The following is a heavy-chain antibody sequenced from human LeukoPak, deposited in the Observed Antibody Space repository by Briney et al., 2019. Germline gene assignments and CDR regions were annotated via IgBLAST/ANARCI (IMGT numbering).Heavy chain of an antibody. CDR2: INPNSGGT. D-gene: IGHD3-16*02. J-gene: IGHJ4*02. CDR1: GYTFTGYY. V-gene: IGHV1-2*04. Sequence: ASVKVSCKASGYTFTGYYMHWVRQAPGHGLEWMGWINPNSGGTNYAQKFQGWVTMTRDTSISTAYMELSRLRSDDTAVYYCARGMAITFGGVIDPFDYWGQGTLVTVSS. CDR3: ARGMAITFGGVIDPFDY.